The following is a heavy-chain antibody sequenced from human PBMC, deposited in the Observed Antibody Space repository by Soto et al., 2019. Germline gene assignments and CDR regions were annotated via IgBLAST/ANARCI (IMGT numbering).Heavy chain of an antibody. J-gene: IGHJ6*02. CDR2: ISNSGGTI. CDR1: GFSIRNYG. D-gene: IGHD3-10*01. V-gene: IGHV3-23*01. CDR3: ARLQWDSSGTYGMDV. Sequence: EVQLLESGGGLVQPGGSLRLSCAASGFSIRNYGMNWVRQAPGKGLEWVSVISNSGGTIKYADSVKGQFTISRDNFQRKLYLEMTSRRAEDTSVYYCARLQWDSSGTYGMDVLGQGTTVTVS.